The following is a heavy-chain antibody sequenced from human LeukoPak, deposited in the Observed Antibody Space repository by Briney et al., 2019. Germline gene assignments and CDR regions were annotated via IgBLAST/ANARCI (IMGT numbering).Heavy chain of an antibody. Sequence: SQTLSLTCAISGDSVSSNSAAWNWIRQSPSRGLEWLGRTYYRSKWYNDYAVSVKSRITINPDTSKNQFSLQLNSVTPEDTAVYYCARGRGLLWFGESEDWFDPWGQGTLVTVSS. D-gene: IGHD3-10*01. J-gene: IGHJ5*02. CDR2: TYYRSKWYN. CDR3: ARGRGLLWFGESEDWFDP. V-gene: IGHV6-1*01. CDR1: GDSVSSNSAA.